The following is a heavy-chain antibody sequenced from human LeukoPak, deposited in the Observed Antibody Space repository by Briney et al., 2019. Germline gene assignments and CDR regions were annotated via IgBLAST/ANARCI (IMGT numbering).Heavy chain of an antibody. Sequence: GGSLRLSCAASGFTFSSYWMSWVRQAPGKGLEWVANIKQDGSEKYYVDSVRGRFTISRDNARNSLYLQMNSLRAEDTAVYYCARGAGSGTFDYWGQGTLVTVSS. CDR2: IKQDGSEK. CDR1: GFTFSSYW. J-gene: IGHJ4*02. V-gene: IGHV3-7*01. CDR3: ARGAGSGTFDY. D-gene: IGHD3-10*01.